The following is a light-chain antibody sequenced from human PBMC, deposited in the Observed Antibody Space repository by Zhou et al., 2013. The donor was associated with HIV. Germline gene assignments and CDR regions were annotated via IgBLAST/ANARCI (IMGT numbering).Light chain of an antibody. CDR1: QSISTY. Sequence: DIQMTQSPSSLSASVGDRVTIICRASQSISTYLNWYQQRPGKAPKLLIFAASSLQSGVPSRFSGSGSGTDFTLTISSLQPEDFTNYYCQQSFSNSRTFGQGTKVEFK. J-gene: IGKJ1*01. CDR3: QQSFSNSRT. V-gene: IGKV1-39*01. CDR2: AAS.